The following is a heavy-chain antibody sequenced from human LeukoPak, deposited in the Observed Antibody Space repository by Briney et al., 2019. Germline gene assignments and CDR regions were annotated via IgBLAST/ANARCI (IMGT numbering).Heavy chain of an antibody. CDR1: GFTFSSYA. CDR3: AKGNYGDYMTAFDY. J-gene: IGHJ4*02. CDR2: ISGSGGST. D-gene: IGHD4-17*01. V-gene: IGHV3-23*01. Sequence: PGGSLRLSCAASGFTFSSYAMSWVRQAPGKRLEWVSAISGSGGSTYYADSVKGRFTISRDNSKNTLYLQMNSLRAEDTAVYYCAKGNYGDYMTAFDYWGQGTLVTVSS.